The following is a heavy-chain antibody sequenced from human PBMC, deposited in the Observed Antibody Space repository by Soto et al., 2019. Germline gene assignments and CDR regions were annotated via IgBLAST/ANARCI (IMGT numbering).Heavy chain of an antibody. J-gene: IGHJ5*02. CDR2: SSHSGGTT. D-gene: IGHD3-3*01. CDR3: AKDGAPDSWGEDNWFDP. CDR1: GFTFSSFA. V-gene: IGHV3-23*01. Sequence: DVQLLESGGGLVQPGGSLRLSCAASGFTFSSFAMSWVRQAPGKGLEWVSASSHSGGTTYYAHSVKGRFTISRDNSNNTLYLQMNSLRGEDTAVYYCAKDGAPDSWGEDNWFDPWGRGTLVTVSS.